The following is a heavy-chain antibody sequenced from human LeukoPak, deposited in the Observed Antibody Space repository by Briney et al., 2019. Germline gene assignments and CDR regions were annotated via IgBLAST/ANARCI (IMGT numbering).Heavy chain of an antibody. Sequence: PSETLSLTCTVSGGSISSSSYYWGWIRQPPGKGLEWIGSVYYTGASYYNPSLKSRVTISVDTSKNQFSLKLSSVTAADTAVYYCARQKGRYCSSASCYREDYWGQGTLVTVSS. CDR2: VYYTGAS. CDR1: GGSISSSSYY. V-gene: IGHV4-39*01. J-gene: IGHJ4*02. CDR3: ARQKGRYCSSASCYREDY. D-gene: IGHD2-2*02.